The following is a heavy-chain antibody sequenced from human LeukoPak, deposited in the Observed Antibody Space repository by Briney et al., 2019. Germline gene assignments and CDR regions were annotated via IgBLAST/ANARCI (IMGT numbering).Heavy chain of an antibody. V-gene: IGHV3-30*18. Sequence: GGSLRLSCAASGLTFSSYGMHWVRQAPGKGLEWVAVISYGGSNKYYADSVKGRFTISRDNSKNTLYLQMNSLRAEDTAVYYCAKDSDYGGNSALLGYWGQGTLVTVSS. CDR1: GLTFSSYG. CDR3: AKDSDYGGNSALLGY. J-gene: IGHJ4*02. CDR2: ISYGGSNK. D-gene: IGHD4-23*01.